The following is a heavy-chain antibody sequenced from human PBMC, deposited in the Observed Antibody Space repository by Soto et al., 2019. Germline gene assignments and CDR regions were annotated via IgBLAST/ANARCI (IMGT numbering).Heavy chain of an antibody. V-gene: IGHV4-38-2*01. CDR1: GYSISSGYY. CDR2: IYHSGNT. Sequence: PSETLSLTCSVSGYSISSGYYWGWIRQPPGKGLEWIGSIYHSGNTHYNPSLRSRVTVSVDTSKNQCSLKLSSVTAADTAVYYCARQYSSSSNWFDPWGQGTLVTV. J-gene: IGHJ5*02. CDR3: ARQYSSSSNWFDP. D-gene: IGHD2-2*01.